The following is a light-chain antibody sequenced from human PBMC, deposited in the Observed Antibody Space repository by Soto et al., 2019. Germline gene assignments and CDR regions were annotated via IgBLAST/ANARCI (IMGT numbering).Light chain of an antibody. J-gene: IGLJ1*01. Sequence: QSALTQPAYVSGSPGQSITISCTGTSSDVGGYNYVSWYQQHPGKAPKLMIYEVSNRPSGVSNRFSGSRSGNTASLTISGLQAEDEADYYCSSYKSSSHYVFGTGTKVTVL. CDR1: SSDVGGYNY. CDR2: EVS. V-gene: IGLV2-14*01. CDR3: SSYKSSSHYV.